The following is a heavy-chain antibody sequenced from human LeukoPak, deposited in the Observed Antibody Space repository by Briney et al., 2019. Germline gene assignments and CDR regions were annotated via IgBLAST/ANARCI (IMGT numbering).Heavy chain of an antibody. J-gene: IGHJ4*02. V-gene: IGHV4-59*08. D-gene: IGHD3-10*01. CDR2: IYYSGST. Sequence: PSETLSLTCTVSGGSISSYYWSWIRQPPGKGLEWIGYIYYSGSTNYNPSLKSRVTISVDTSKNQFSLKLSSVTAADTAVYYCARSLNVLLWFGELLTGFDYWGQGTLVTVSS. CDR1: GGSISSYY. CDR3: ARSLNVLLWFGELLTGFDY.